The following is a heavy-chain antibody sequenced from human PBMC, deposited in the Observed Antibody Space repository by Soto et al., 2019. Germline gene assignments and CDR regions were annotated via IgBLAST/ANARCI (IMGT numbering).Heavy chain of an antibody. J-gene: IGHJ4*02. D-gene: IGHD3-10*01. CDR2: IYYSGSA. CDR3: ARRPLVRGIIPYYFDS. V-gene: IGHV4-39*01. CDR1: GGSINNSSFY. Sequence: QLQLQESGPGLVKPSETLSLTCTVSGGSINNSSFYWGWVRHPPGKRLEWTGSIYYSGSAYYNTSLTSPLTISVDTSKNPFSLNLSSVTAAATAAYFCARRPLVRGIIPYYFDSWGQGTLVTVSS.